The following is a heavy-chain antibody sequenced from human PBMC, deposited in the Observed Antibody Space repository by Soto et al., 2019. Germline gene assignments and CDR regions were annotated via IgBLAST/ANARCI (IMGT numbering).Heavy chain of an antibody. V-gene: IGHV4-39*01. J-gene: IGHJ4*02. CDR1: GGSISSSPYY. CDR3: ARHRQYYDTSGYQQRYFDY. CDR2: IYYSGTT. Sequence: SETLSLTCSVSGGSISSSPYYWGWIRQPPGKGLEWLGTIYYSGTTSYNPSLKSRVIISVDTSNNQLFLKLRSVTDADTAVYYCARHRQYYDTSGYQQRYFDYWGQGTKVTVS. D-gene: IGHD3-22*01.